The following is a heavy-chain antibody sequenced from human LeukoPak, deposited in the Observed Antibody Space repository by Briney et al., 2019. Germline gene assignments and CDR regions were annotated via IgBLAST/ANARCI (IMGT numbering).Heavy chain of an antibody. J-gene: IGHJ4*02. D-gene: IGHD3-10*01. CDR3: ARAVGPYDY. Sequence: GGSLRLSCVASGFTFNNAWMSWVRQAPGKGLEWVAVIWYDGSIKYYADSVKDRFTISRDNSKNTLYLQMNSLRAEDTGVYYCARAVGPYDYWGQGTLVTVSS. CDR2: IWYDGSIK. CDR1: GFTFNNAW. V-gene: IGHV3-33*08.